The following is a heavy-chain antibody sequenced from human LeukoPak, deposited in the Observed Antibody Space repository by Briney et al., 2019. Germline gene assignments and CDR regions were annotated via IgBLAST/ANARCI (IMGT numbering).Heavy chain of an antibody. CDR1: GYSFIGYY. D-gene: IGHD4-17*01. V-gene: IGHV1-2*02. J-gene: IGHJ5*02. CDR2: INPNSGGT. Sequence: ASVKVSCKASGYSFIGYYMHWVRQAPGQGLEWMGWINPNSGGTNCAQKFQGRVTMTRDTSISTAYMELSRLISDDTAVYYCARAGDYGDYSDPWGQGTLVTVSS. CDR3: ARAGDYGDYSDP.